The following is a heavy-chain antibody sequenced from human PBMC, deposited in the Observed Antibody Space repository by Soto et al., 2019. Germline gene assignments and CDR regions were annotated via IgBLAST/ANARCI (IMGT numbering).Heavy chain of an antibody. V-gene: IGHV1-69*02. J-gene: IGHJ5*02. D-gene: IGHD5-12*01. Sequence: QVQLVQSGAEVKKPGSSVKVSCKASGGTFSSYTISWVRQAPGQGLEWMGRIIPILGIANYAQKFQGSVTITADKPTSTAYMELSSLRSEDPAVYYCARVRGWLHPFDPWGQGTLVTVSS. CDR3: ARVRGWLHPFDP. CDR1: GGTFSSYT. CDR2: IIPILGIA.